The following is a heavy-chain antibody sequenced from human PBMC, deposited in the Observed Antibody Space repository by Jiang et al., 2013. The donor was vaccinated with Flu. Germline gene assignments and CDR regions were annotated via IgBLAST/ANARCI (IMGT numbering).Heavy chain of an antibody. CDR3: AKDPGSGSYYLPSE. D-gene: IGHD3-10*01. CDR1: GFTFSSYG. Sequence: AASGFTFSSYGMHWVRQAPGKGLEWVAVISYDGSNKYYADSVKGRFTISRDNSKNTLYLQMNSLRAEDTAVYYCAKDPGSGSYYLPSEWGQGTLVTVSS. J-gene: IGHJ4*02. CDR2: ISYDGSNK. V-gene: IGHV3-30*18.